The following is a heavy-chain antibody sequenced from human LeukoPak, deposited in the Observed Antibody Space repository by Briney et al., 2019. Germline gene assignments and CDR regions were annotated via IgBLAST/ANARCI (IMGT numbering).Heavy chain of an antibody. D-gene: IGHD6-13*01. J-gene: IGHJ4*02. Sequence: GVSLRLSCAASGFTFDDYGMSWVRHAPGKGLEWVSGINWNGGSTGYADSVKGRFTISRDNAKNSLYLQMNSLRAEDTALYYCARQYSSSSDYFDYWGQGTLVTVSS. CDR2: INWNGGST. CDR3: ARQYSSSSDYFDY. V-gene: IGHV3-20*04. CDR1: GFTFDDYG.